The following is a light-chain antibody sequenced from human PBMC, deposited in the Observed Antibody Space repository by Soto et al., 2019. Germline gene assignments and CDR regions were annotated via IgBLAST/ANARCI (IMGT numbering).Light chain of an antibody. V-gene: IGKV3-20*01. CDR2: GAS. CDR3: QQHGSTPFT. CDR1: QSVSSNY. Sequence: EIVLTQSPGTLSLSPGERATLSCRASQSVSSNYLAWYQQKPGQAPRLLIYGASSRATGIPERFSGSGSGTDFTLTISRLEPEDFAVYYCQQHGSTPFTFGQGTRLEI. J-gene: IGKJ5*01.